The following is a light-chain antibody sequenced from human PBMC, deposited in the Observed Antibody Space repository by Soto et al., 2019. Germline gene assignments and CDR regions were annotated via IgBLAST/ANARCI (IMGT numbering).Light chain of an antibody. Sequence: QSLLTQPPSVSGAPGQRVTISCTGSSSNIGADYDVHWYQQLPGTAPKLLIYDNSNRPSGVPDRFSGSKSGTSASLAITGLQAEDEADYYCQSYDSSLSGVIFGGGTKLTVL. CDR3: QSYDSSLSGVI. J-gene: IGLJ2*01. CDR1: SSNIGADYD. V-gene: IGLV1-40*01. CDR2: DNS.